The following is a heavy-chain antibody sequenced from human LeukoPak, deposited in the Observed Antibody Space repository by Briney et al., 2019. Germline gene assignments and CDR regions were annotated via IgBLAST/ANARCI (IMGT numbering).Heavy chain of an antibody. CDR2: INHSGST. D-gene: IGHD6-13*01. J-gene: IGHJ4*02. CDR1: GGSFSGYY. V-gene: IGHV4-34*01. Sequence: SETLSLTCAVYGGSFSGYYWSWTRQPPGKGLEWIGEINHSGSTNYNPSLKSRVTISVDTSKNQFSLKLSSVTAADTAVYYCARVLAAAGTSYYFDYWGQGTLVTVSS. CDR3: ARVLAAAGTSYYFDY.